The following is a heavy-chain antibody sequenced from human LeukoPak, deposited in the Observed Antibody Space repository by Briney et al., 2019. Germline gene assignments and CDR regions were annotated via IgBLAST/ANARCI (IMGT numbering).Heavy chain of an antibody. Sequence: SETLSLTCTVSGGSISSSYWSWVRQPPGKGLEWIGYIDNSGSTNYNPSLKSRVTISLDTPKSQFSLKLSSVTAADTAVYYCARVYYDSSGYYPINWFDPWGQGTLVTVSS. V-gene: IGHV4-59*12. D-gene: IGHD3-22*01. CDR3: ARVYYDSSGYYPINWFDP. CDR2: IDNSGST. CDR1: GGSISSSY. J-gene: IGHJ5*02.